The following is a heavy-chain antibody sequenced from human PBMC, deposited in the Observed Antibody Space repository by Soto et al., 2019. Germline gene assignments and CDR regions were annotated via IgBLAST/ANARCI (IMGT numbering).Heavy chain of an antibody. CDR2: ISSSSTYI. J-gene: IGHJ4*02. D-gene: IGHD3-22*01. Sequence: VGSLRLSCATSVCTFSDYYMTCIRHSPGKWLEWISYISSSSTYINYADSVKGRFTISRNNAKNSLYLQMTSLRAEDTALYYWARVGMVGLNYNDSTSLGCWGQRTLVSVSS. V-gene: IGHV3-11*06. CDR3: ARVGMVGLNYNDSTSLGC. CDR1: VCTFSDYY.